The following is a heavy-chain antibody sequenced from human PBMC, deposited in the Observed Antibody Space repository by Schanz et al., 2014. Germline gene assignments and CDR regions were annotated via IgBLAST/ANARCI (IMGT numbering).Heavy chain of an antibody. Sequence: QIQLVQSGPEVKKPGATVKVSCKASGYIFINSGISWVRQAPGQGLEWMGWISVYNHNKEYDQKFQGRVTMTTDTSTSTADMALTDLRSDDTAVYYCARDRRLCDRDGLYYFDSWGQGTLVTVSS. J-gene: IGHJ4*02. CDR1: GYIFINSG. V-gene: IGHV1-18*01. CDR3: ARDRRLCDRDGLYYFDS. CDR2: ISVYNHNK. D-gene: IGHD2-21*01.